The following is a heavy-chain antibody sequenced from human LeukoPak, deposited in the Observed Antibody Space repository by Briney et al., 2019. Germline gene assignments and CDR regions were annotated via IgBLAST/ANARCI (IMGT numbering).Heavy chain of an antibody. Sequence: PSETLSLTCAVYGGSISSGDYYWSWIRQPPGKGLEWIGYIYYSGSTYYNPSLKSRVTISVDTSKNQFSLKLSSVTAADTAVYYCARTVVAAEDYFDYWGQGTLVTVSS. V-gene: IGHV4-30-4*08. CDR1: GGSISSGDYY. D-gene: IGHD2-15*01. CDR2: IYYSGST. J-gene: IGHJ4*02. CDR3: ARTVVAAEDYFDY.